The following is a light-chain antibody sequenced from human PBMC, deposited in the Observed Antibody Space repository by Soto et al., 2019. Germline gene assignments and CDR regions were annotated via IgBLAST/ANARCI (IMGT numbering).Light chain of an antibody. CDR3: QLYGSSPPRYT. Sequence: ESVLTQSPGTLSLSPGERAALSCRASQSVSSSYLAWYQQKSGQAPRLLIYAASTRATGIPDRFSGSGSGTDFTLTISRLEPEXXXXYFCQLYGSSPPRYTFGQGTKLEIK. CDR2: AAS. J-gene: IGKJ2*01. V-gene: IGKV3-20*01. CDR1: QSVSSSY.